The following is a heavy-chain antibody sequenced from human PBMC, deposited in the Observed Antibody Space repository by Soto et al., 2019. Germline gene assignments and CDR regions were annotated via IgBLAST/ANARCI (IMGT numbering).Heavy chain of an antibody. V-gene: IGHV4-34*01. CDR3: ARGRQGLAYYYYYYGMAV. J-gene: IGHJ6*02. D-gene: IGHD6-19*01. Sequence: PSETLSLTCAVYGGSFSGYYWSWIRQPPGKGLEWIGEINHSGSTNYNPSLKSRVTISVDTSKNQFSLKLSSVTAADTAVYYCARGRQGLAYYYYYYGMAVWGQGTTVTVSS. CDR1: GGSFSGYY. CDR2: INHSGST.